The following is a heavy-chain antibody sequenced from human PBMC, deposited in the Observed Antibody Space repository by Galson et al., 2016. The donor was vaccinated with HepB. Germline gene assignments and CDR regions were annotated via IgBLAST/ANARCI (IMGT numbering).Heavy chain of an antibody. J-gene: IGHJ6*02. CDR1: GFSVSRNY. CDR2: IYSGGTT. Sequence: SLRLSCAASGFSVSRNYMSWVRQAPGKGLEWVSVIYSGGTTYYADSVKGRFTIYRDNSKNTLYPQMNSLRPEDTAVYYCAREQVEASYYGSGSGYYYYYGMDIWGQGTTVIVSS. V-gene: IGHV3-53*01. CDR3: AREQVEASYYGSGSGYYYYYGMDI. D-gene: IGHD3-10*01.